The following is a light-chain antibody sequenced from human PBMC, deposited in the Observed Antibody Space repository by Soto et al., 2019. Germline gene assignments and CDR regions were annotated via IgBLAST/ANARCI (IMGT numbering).Light chain of an antibody. CDR1: TGAVTSGYY. V-gene: IGLV7-43*01. Sequence: QAVVTQEPSLTVSPGGTVTLTCASNTGAVTSGYYPNWFQQKPGQAPGALIYSTSNKQSWTPARFSGSLLGGKAALTLSGVQPHDEAEYYCLIYDGGAQVFGGGTKLTVL. CDR3: LIYDGGAQV. J-gene: IGLJ2*01. CDR2: STS.